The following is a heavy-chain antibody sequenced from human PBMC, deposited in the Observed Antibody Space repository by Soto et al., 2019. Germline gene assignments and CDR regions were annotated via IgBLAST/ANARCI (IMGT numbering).Heavy chain of an antibody. J-gene: IGHJ4*02. V-gene: IGHV5-51*01. CDR2: VFHGEPDA. D-gene: IGHD1-7*01. Sequence: GESLKISCKGSWYSFTNYWIGWVRQMPGKGLEWMGIVFHGEPDARYSPSFQGQVTISADKSVNTAYLQWSSLKASDTAMYYCARAGKNLTFEYWGPGTLVTVSS. CDR3: ARAGKNLTFEY. CDR1: WYSFTNYW.